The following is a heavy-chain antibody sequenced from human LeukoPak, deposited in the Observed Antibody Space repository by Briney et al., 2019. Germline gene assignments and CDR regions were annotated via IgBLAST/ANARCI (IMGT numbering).Heavy chain of an antibody. CDR1: GYTFTSYD. CDR2: MNPNSGNT. Sequence: ASVKISCKASGYTFTSYDINWVRQATGQGLEWMGWMNPNSGNTGYAQKFQGRVTITRNTSISSAYMELSSLRSENTAVYYCASSPGSSSGGFDYWGQGTLVTVSS. V-gene: IGHV1-8*03. J-gene: IGHJ4*02. CDR3: ASSPGSSSGGFDY. D-gene: IGHD6-6*01.